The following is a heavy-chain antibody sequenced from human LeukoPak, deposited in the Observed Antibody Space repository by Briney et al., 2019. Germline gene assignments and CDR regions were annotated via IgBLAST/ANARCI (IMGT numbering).Heavy chain of an antibody. CDR2: ITGSGGTT. Sequence: PGGSLRLSCAASGFTFSNYAMSWVRQAPGKGLEWVSVITGSGGTTYFADSVKGRFTISRDNSKNMLYLQMNSVRAEDTAVYYCAKQFVDTVFAAFDYWGQGT. CDR3: AKQFVDTVFAAFDY. D-gene: IGHD2-8*01. CDR1: GFTFSNYA. J-gene: IGHJ4*02. V-gene: IGHV3-23*01.